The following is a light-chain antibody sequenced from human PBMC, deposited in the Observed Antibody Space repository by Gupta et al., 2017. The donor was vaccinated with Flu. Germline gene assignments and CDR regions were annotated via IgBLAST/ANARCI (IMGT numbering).Light chain of an antibody. V-gene: IGLV2-14*04. CDR3: SSYTREIVVV. CDR2: DVS. J-gene: IGLJ2*01. Sequence: SGYTGQSGTMSCDGTTSDVSWYQQRTATAPKLMMYDVSNRPSGMSNRVSAAKSGNTESPLTSGLEAEDEADEYCSSYTREIVVVFGGGTKLTVL. CDR1: TSDV.